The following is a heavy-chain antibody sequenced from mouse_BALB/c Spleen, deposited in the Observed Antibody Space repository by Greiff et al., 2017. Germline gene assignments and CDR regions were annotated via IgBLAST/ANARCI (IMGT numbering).Heavy chain of an antibody. CDR1: GYSITSGYY. CDR3: ARGEGHWYFDV. V-gene: IGHV3-6*02. CDR2: ISYDGSN. J-gene: IGHJ1*01. Sequence: EVKVEESGPGLVKPSQSLSLTCSVTGYSITSGYYWNWIRQFPGNKLEWMGYISYDGSNNYNPSLKNRISITRDTSKNQFFLKLNSVTTEDTATYYCARGEGHWYFDVWGAGTTVTVSS.